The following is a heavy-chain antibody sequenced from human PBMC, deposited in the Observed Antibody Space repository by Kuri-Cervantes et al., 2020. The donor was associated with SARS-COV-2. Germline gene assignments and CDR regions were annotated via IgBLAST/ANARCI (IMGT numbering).Heavy chain of an antibody. J-gene: IGHJ4*02. Sequence: GESLKISCAASGFTFSNYWMNWVRQAPGKGLEWVANIKQDESEKFYVDSVKGRFTVSRDNAKNSLYLQMNSLRAEDTAVYHCARISSWPITGDYWGQGTLVTVSS. CDR1: GFTFSNYW. V-gene: IGHV3-7*01. CDR3: ARISSWPITGDY. D-gene: IGHD1-20*01. CDR2: IKQDESEK.